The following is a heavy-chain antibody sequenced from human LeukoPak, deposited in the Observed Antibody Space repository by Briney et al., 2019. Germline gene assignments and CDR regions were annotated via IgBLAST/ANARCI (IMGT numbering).Heavy chain of an antibody. CDR2: ISSSGSTI. CDR1: GFTFSDYY. D-gene: IGHD6-19*01. V-gene: IGHV3-11*01. CDR3: AKDQRQWLVGPDY. Sequence: GGSLRLSCAASGFTFSDYYMSWIRQAPGKGLEWVSYISSSGSTIYYADSVKGRFTISRDNAKNSLYLQMNSLRAEDTAVYYCAKDQRQWLVGPDYWGQGTLVTVSS. J-gene: IGHJ4*02.